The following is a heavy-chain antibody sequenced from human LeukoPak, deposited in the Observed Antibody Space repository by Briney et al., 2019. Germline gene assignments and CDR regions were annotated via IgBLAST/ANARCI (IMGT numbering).Heavy chain of an antibody. CDR3: ATELYGDYAGRGFDY. CDR1: GYTFTDYY. CDR2: VDPEDGET. D-gene: IGHD4-17*01. Sequence: GATVKISCKASGYTFTDYYMHWVQQAPGKGLEWMGRVDPEDGETIYAEKFQGRVTITADTSTDTAYMELSSLRSENTAVYYCATELYGDYAGRGFDYWGQGTLVTVSS. V-gene: IGHV1-69-2*01. J-gene: IGHJ4*02.